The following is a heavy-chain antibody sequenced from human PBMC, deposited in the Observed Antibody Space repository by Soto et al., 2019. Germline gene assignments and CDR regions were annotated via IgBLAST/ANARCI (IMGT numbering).Heavy chain of an antibody. Sequence: GGSLRLSCAASGFTFSSYAMHWVRQAPGKGLEWVAVISYDGSNKYYADSVKGRFTISRDNSKNTLYLQMNSLRAEDTAVYYCARGPYSGSPYYYYGMDVWGQGTTVTVSS. D-gene: IGHD1-26*01. V-gene: IGHV3-30-3*01. J-gene: IGHJ6*02. CDR1: GFTFSSYA. CDR2: ISYDGSNK. CDR3: ARGPYSGSPYYYYGMDV.